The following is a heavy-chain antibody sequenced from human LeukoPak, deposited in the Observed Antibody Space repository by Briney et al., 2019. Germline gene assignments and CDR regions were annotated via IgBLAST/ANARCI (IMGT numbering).Heavy chain of an antibody. CDR2: IYYSGSI. J-gene: IGHJ6*03. V-gene: IGHV4-28*05. CDR1: GYSISSSNW. D-gene: IGHD6-13*01. Sequence: SETLSLTCAVSGYSISSSNWWGWIRQPPGKGLEWTGYIYYSGSIYYNPSLKSRVTMSVDTSKNQFSLKLSSVTAVDTAVYYCARSSSSWHAPYYYYYMDVWGKGTTVTVSS. CDR3: ARSSSSWHAPYYYYYMDV.